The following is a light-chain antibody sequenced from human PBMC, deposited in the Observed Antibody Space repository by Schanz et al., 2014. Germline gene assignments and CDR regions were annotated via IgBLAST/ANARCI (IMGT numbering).Light chain of an antibody. CDR1: SSDIGRYNY. CDR3: SSYTSSSTLA. V-gene: IGLV2-8*01. CDR2: DVT. J-gene: IGLJ2*01. Sequence: QSVLTQPPSASGSPGQSVTISCTGTSSDIGRYNYVSWYQHHPGKAPKLLIYDVTKRPSGVPDRFSGSKSGNTASLTISGLQAEDEADYYCSSYTSSSTLAFGGGTKLTVL.